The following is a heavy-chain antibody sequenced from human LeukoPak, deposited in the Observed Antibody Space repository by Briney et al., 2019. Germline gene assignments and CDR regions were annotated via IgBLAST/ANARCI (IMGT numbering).Heavy chain of an antibody. Sequence: TLSLTCTVSGGSISSGGYYWSWIRQHPGKGLECIGYIYFSGSTYYNPSLTSRVTMSVDRSKNQFSLKLSSVTAADTAVYYCARLALNDYSNVRWFDPWGQGTLVTVSS. CDR3: ARLALNDYSNVRWFDP. V-gene: IGHV4-31*03. D-gene: IGHD4-11*01. CDR2: IYFSGST. J-gene: IGHJ5*02. CDR1: GGSISSGGYY.